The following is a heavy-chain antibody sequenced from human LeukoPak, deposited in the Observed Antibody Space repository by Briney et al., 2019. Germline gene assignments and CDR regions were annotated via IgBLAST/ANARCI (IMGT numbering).Heavy chain of an antibody. CDR3: TTGSGTTVNRQPPDY. CDR2: IKSKTDGGTT. V-gene: IGHV3-15*01. D-gene: IGHD4-17*01. Sequence: GGSLRLSCAASGITFTDAWMNWVRQGPGKGLEWVGRIKSKTDGGTTDYAAPVKGRFTISRDDSKNTLYLQMNSLKTEDTAVYYCTTGSGTTVNRQPPDYWGQGTLVTVSS. CDR1: GITFTDAW. J-gene: IGHJ4*02.